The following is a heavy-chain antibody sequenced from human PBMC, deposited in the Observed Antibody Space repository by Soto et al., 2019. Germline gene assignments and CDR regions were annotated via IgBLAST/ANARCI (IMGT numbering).Heavy chain of an antibody. CDR3: AKTYDFWSGFVGADV. Sequence: LRLSCAASGFTFSSYAMSWVRQAPGKGLEWVSATSGSGGSTYYADSVKGRFTISRDNSKNTLYLQMNSLRAEDTAVYYCAKTYDFWSGFVGADVWGQGTTVTVSS. V-gene: IGHV3-23*01. CDR2: TSGSGGST. J-gene: IGHJ6*02. D-gene: IGHD3-3*01. CDR1: GFTFSSYA.